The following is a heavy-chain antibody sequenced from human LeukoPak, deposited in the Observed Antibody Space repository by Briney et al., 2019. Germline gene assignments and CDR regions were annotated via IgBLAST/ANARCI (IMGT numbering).Heavy chain of an antibody. CDR1: GFTFSSYW. J-gene: IGHJ4*02. CDR2: IKQDGSEK. Sequence: GESLRLSCAASGFTFSSYWMSWVRQAPGKGLEWVANIKQDGSEKYYVDSVKGRFTISRDNAKNSLYLQMNSLRAEDTAVYYCARLGGYCGGDCYYYFDYWGQGPLVTVSS. D-gene: IGHD2-21*02. CDR3: ARLGGYCGGDCYYYFDY. V-gene: IGHV3-7*01.